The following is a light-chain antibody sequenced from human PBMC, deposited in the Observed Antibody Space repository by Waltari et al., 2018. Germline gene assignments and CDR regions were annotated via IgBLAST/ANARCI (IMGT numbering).Light chain of an antibody. CDR3: LLYNGGGWV. J-gene: IGLJ3*02. V-gene: IGLV7-43*01. Sequence: QTVVTQEPSLTVSPGGTVTLTSASSTGAVTSAYYPNWFQQKPGQAPRALIYTAINKHSWTPARFSGSLLGGKAALTLSGVQPEDEAEYYCLLYNGGGWVFGGGTQLTVL. CDR1: TGAVTSAYY. CDR2: TAI.